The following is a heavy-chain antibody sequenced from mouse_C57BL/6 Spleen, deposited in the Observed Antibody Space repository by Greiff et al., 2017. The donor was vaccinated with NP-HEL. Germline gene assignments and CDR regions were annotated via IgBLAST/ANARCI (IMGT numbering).Heavy chain of an antibody. CDR1: GFSLTSYG. D-gene: IGHD3-2*02. CDR2: IWSDGST. J-gene: IGHJ4*01. Sequence: VQLQESGPGLVAPSQSLSITCTVSGFSLTSYGVHWVRQPPGKGLEWLVVIWSDGSTTYNSALKSRLSISKDNSKSQVFLKMNSLQTDDTAMYYCARHYSSGYVEAMDYWGQGTSVTVSS. V-gene: IGHV2-6-1*01. CDR3: ARHYSSGYVEAMDY.